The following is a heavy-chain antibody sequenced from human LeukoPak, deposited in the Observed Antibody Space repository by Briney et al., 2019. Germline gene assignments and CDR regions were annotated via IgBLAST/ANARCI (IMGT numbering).Heavy chain of an antibody. D-gene: IGHD6-6*01. J-gene: IGHJ6*02. Sequence: SETLSLTCTVSGGSISSYYWSWIRQPPGKGLEWIGYIYYSGSTNYNPSLKSRVTISVDTPKNQFSLKLSSVTAADTAVYYCARVSSRYYYGMDVWGQGTTVTVSS. V-gene: IGHV4-59*01. CDR1: GGSISSYY. CDR2: IYYSGST. CDR3: ARVSSRYYYGMDV.